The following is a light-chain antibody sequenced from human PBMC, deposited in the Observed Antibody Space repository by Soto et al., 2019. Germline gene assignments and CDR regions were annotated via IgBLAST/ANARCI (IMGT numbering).Light chain of an antibody. CDR3: SSYSDTNIGV. CDR1: SRDIGGYDF. CDR2: NVN. J-gene: IGLJ1*01. V-gene: IGLV2-8*01. Sequence: QSVLTQPPSASGSPGQAVTISCTGTSRDIGGYDFVSWYQVRPGEAPQLIIYNVNGRPSGVPRRFSGSKSGNTASLTVSGLQALDEAPYYCSSYSDTNIGVSGTGTKATVL.